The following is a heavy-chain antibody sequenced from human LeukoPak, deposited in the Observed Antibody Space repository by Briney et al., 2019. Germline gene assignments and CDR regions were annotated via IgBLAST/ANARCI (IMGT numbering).Heavy chain of an antibody. V-gene: IGHV3-23*01. CDR3: AKDHFHRYYYDSSGYYPFDY. CDR2: ISGSGGST. D-gene: IGHD3-22*01. Sequence: QSGGSLRLSCAASGFTFSSYAMSWVRQAPGKGLEWVSAISGSGGSTYYADSVKGRFTISRDNSKNTLYLQMNSLRAEDTAVDYCAKDHFHRYYYDSSGYYPFDYWGQGTLVTVSS. J-gene: IGHJ4*02. CDR1: GFTFSSYA.